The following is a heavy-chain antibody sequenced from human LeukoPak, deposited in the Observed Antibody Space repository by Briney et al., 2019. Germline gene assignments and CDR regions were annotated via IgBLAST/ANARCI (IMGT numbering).Heavy chain of an antibody. CDR1: GFTFSSYA. CDR3: ARDPQYDFCSGYWYNWFDP. V-gene: IGHV3-30-3*01. CDR2: ISYDGSNE. Sequence: PGGSLRLSCAASGFTFSSYAMHWVRQTPGKGLEWVAVISYDGSNEYYADSVKGRFTISRDNSKNTLYLQMNSLRVEDTAVYYCARDPQYDFCSGYWYNWFDPWGQGTLVTVS. D-gene: IGHD3-3*01. J-gene: IGHJ5*02.